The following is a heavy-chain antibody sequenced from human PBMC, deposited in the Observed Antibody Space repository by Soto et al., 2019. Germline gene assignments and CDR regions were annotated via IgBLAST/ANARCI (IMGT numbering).Heavy chain of an antibody. CDR2: IDQDETEK. Sequence: EVQLVESGGGVVQPGGSLRLSCAASGFPFRNYWMTWVRQAPGKGLEWVANIDQDETEKYYVQSVKGRFTISRDNAKNSLYLQMESLSAEDSAVYYCARDSKYGGSHCFDWWGQGTLVTVSS. J-gene: IGHJ4*02. D-gene: IGHD1-26*01. CDR3: ARDSKYGGSHCFDW. V-gene: IGHV3-7*03. CDR1: GFPFRNYW.